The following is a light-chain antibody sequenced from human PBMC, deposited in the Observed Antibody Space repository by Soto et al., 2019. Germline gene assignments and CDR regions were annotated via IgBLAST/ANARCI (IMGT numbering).Light chain of an antibody. Sequence: QSVLTQSPSASASLGASVKLTCTLSSGHNSYVIAWHQQQPEKGPRYLMKLNSDGSHNRGDGIPDRFSGSSSGAERYLTISSLQSEDEADYYCQTWDTGPWVFGGGTKVTVL. CDR1: SGHNSYV. V-gene: IGLV4-69*01. CDR2: LNSDGSH. J-gene: IGLJ3*02. CDR3: QTWDTGPWV.